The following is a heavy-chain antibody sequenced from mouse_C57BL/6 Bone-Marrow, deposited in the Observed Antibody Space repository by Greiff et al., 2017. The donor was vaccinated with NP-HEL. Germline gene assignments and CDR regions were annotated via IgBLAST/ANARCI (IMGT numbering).Heavy chain of an antibody. CDR1: GFTFSSYG. J-gene: IGHJ4*01. V-gene: IGHV5-6*02. CDR3: ARQEVTTVVECYAMDY. Sequence: EVKVEESGGDLVKPGGSLKLSCAASGFTFSSYGMSWVRQTPDKRLEWVATISSGGSYTYYPDSVKGRFTISRDNAKNTLYLQMSSLKSEDTAMYYCARQEVTTVVECYAMDYWGQGTSVTVSS. D-gene: IGHD1-1*01. CDR2: ISSGGSYT.